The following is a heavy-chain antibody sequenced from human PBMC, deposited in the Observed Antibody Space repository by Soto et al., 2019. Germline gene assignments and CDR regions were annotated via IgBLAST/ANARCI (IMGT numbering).Heavy chain of an antibody. CDR2: IIPILGIA. J-gene: IGHJ4*02. CDR3: ARDSYLRYGGNSGLFGY. Sequence: QVQLVQSGAEVKKPGSSVKVSCKASGGTFSSYTISWVRQAPGQGLEWMGRIIPILGIANYAQKFQGRVTITADKSTSTAYMELSSLRSEDTAVYYCARDSYLRYGGNSGLFGYWGQGTLVTVSS. V-gene: IGHV1-69*08. CDR1: GGTFSSYT. D-gene: IGHD4-17*01.